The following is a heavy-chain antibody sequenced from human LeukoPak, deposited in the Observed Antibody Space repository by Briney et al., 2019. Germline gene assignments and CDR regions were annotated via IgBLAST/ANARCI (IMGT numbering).Heavy chain of an antibody. Sequence: PSETLSLTCTVSGGSISSSSYYWGWIRQPPGKGLEWIGSIYYSGSTYYNPSLKSRVTISVDTSKNQFSLKLSSVTAADTAVYYCARRAGRQWLRWGNYYYYYYMDVWGKGTTVTISS. CDR2: IYYSGST. D-gene: IGHD5-12*01. J-gene: IGHJ6*03. CDR1: GGSISSSSYY. CDR3: ARRAGRQWLRWGNYYYYYYMDV. V-gene: IGHV4-39*01.